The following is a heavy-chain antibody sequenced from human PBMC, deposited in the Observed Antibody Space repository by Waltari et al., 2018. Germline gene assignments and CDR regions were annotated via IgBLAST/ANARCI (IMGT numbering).Heavy chain of an antibody. D-gene: IGHD6-13*01. J-gene: IGHJ5*02. V-gene: IGHV1-69*04. Sequence: QIQLIHAGAEVKDPGSSVKVPCTVSGGTFSSNAFSWVRQVPGQGLEWMGVILPLLGVKDYARRFQDRVMITADEVTKTAYMDLNSLTADDTAVYYCAKSPQLTTANWFDTWGQGMLVTVSS. CDR1: GGTFSSNA. CDR3: AKSPQLTTANWFDT. CDR2: ILPLLGVK.